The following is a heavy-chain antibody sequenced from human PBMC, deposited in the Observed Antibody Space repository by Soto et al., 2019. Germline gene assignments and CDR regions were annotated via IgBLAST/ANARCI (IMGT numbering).Heavy chain of an antibody. Sequence: ASVKVSCKASGYTFTGYYMHWVRQAPGQGLEWMGWINPNSGGTNYAQKFQGRVTMTRDTSISTAYMELSRLRSDDTAAYYCARIENILTGGPDYWGQGTLVTVSS. V-gene: IGHV1-2*02. CDR2: INPNSGGT. D-gene: IGHD3-9*01. J-gene: IGHJ4*02. CDR3: ARIENILTGGPDY. CDR1: GYTFTGYY.